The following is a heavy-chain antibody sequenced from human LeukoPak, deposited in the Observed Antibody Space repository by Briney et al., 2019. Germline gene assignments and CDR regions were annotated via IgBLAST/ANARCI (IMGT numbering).Heavy chain of an antibody. CDR3: AGGTGVFDY. Sequence: SQTLSLTCAISGDSVSSDSAAWHWIRQSPSRGLEWLGRTYYRSQWYYDYAVSVKSRITIDPDTSKNQFSLQLNSVTPEDAAVYYCAGGTGVFDYWGQGALVTVSS. CDR2: TYYRSQWYY. D-gene: IGHD7-27*01. J-gene: IGHJ4*02. V-gene: IGHV6-1*01. CDR1: GDSVSSDSAA.